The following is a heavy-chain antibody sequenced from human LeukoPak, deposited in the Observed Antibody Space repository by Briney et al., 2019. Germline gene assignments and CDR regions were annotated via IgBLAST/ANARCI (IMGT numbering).Heavy chain of an antibody. CDR3: ARGNYYYYYIDV. CDR1: GGSISSYY. J-gene: IGHJ6*03. CDR2: IYTSEST. V-gene: IGHV4-4*09. Sequence: SETLSLTCTVSGGSISSYYWNWIRQPPGKGLEWIGYIYTSESTNYTPSLKSRVTISVDTSKKQFSLNLSSVTAADTAVYYCARGNYYYYYIDVWGKGTTVTVSS.